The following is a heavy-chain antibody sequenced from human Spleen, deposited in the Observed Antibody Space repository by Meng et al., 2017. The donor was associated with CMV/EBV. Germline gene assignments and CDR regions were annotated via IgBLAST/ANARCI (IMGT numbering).Heavy chain of an antibody. CDR1: CGSISSYH. J-gene: IGHJ5*02. CDR3: ARSLGIAARRDWIDP. D-gene: IGHD6-13*01. Sequence: QVQLQESGPGLVKPSETLSLTCTVSCGSISSYHWSWIRQPAGKGLEWIGRIYTSGSTNYNPSLKSRVTMSVDTSKNQFSLKLSSVTAADTAVYYCARSLGIAARRDWIDPWGQGTLVTVSS. CDR2: IYTSGST. V-gene: IGHV4-4*07.